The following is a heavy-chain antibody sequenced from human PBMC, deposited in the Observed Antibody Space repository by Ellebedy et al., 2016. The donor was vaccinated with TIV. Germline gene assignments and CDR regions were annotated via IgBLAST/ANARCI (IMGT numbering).Heavy chain of an antibody. V-gene: IGHV6-1*01. CDR2: TYYRSKWYN. D-gene: IGHD7-27*01. CDR3: ARDPPGDQGLDS. J-gene: IGHJ4*02. Sequence: SQTLSLTXAISGDSVSHNGAAWNWFRQSPSRGLEWLGRTYYRSKWYNDYAESLKSRITVNPDTSKNQFFLELNSVTPEDTAVYYCARDPPGDQGLDSWGQGILVTVSS. CDR1: GDSVSHNGAA.